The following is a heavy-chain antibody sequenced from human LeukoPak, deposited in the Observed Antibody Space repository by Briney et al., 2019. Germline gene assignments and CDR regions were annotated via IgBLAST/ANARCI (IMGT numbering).Heavy chain of an antibody. Sequence: PGGSLRLSCAASGFTFSSYSMNWVRQAPGKGLEWVSCISSSSSYIYYADSVKGRFTISRDNANKSLYLQMNSLRAEDTAVYYCARDLVVRGRWSWFDPWGQGTLVTVSS. D-gene: IGHD3-10*01. CDR1: GFTFSSYS. CDR2: ISSSSSYI. V-gene: IGHV3-21*01. CDR3: ARDLVVRGRWSWFDP. J-gene: IGHJ5*02.